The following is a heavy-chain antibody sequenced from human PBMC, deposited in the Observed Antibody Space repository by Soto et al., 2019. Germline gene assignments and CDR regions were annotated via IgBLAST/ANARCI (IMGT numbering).Heavy chain of an antibody. CDR1: GYTFTSFA. CDR3: TTQAERGENYRN. CDR2: IDAGHGNT. V-gene: IGHV1-3*01. Sequence: VHLVQSGAEVKKPGASVKVSCKASGYTFTSFAMHWVRQAPGQRHEWMGWIDAGHGNTKYSQKFQGRVTITRDTSASTAYMELSSLRSEDTTVYYCTTQAERGENYRNRGQGTLVTVSS. D-gene: IGHD4-4*01. J-gene: IGHJ4*02.